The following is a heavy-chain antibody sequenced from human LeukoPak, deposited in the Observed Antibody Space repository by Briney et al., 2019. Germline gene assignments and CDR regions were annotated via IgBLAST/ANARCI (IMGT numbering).Heavy chain of an antibody. CDR3: ARDRRPQWAFDI. CDR2: ISSSGSTI. Sequence: GGSLRLSCAASGFTFSSYEMNWVRQALGKGLEWVSYISSSGSTIYYADSVKGRFTISRDNAKNSLYLQMNSLRAEDTAVYYCARDRRPQWAFDIWGQGTMVTVSS. D-gene: IGHD2-8*01. V-gene: IGHV3-48*03. J-gene: IGHJ3*02. CDR1: GFTFSSYE.